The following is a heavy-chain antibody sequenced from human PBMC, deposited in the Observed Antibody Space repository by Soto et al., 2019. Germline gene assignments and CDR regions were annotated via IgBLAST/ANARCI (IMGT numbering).Heavy chain of an antibody. J-gene: IGHJ3*02. CDR2: IIPIFGTI. D-gene: IGHD3-10*01. CDR3: AREGYVFSPGEVRGAFDI. Sequence: QVQLVQSGAEVRRPGSSVKVSCKASGGTFGSNAISWVRQAPGQGLEWMGNIIPIFGTINNAQKFQGRVTSNADESTNTAYMELSSLRSEDTAVYYCAREGYVFSPGEVRGAFDICGQGTMVTV. CDR1: GGTFGSNA. V-gene: IGHV1-69*15.